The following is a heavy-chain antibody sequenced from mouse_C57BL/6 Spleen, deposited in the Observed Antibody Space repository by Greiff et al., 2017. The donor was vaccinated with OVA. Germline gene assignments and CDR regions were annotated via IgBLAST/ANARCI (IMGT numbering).Heavy chain of an antibody. CDR2: ISNGGGST. CDR3: ARHPYYGSSYWYFDV. D-gene: IGHD1-1*01. J-gene: IGHJ1*03. CDR1: GFTFSDYY. V-gene: IGHV5-12*01. Sequence: EVNVVESGGGLVQPGGSLKLSCAASGFTFSDYYMYWVRQTPEKRLEWVAYISNGGGSTYYPDTVKGRFTISRDNAKNTLYLQMSRLKSEDTAMYYCARHPYYGSSYWYFDVWGTGTTVTVSS.